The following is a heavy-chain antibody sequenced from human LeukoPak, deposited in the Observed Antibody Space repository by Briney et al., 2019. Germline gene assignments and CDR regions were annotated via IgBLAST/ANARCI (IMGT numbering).Heavy chain of an antibody. J-gene: IGHJ4*02. CDR2: ISYDGSNK. D-gene: IGHD2-2*01. V-gene: IGHV3-30*18. Sequence: GRSLRLSCAASGFTFSSYGMHWVRQAPGRGLEWVAVISYDGSNKYYADSVKGRFTISRDNSKNTLYLQLNSLRAEDTAVYYCAKEGNDQGYFDYWGQGTLVTVSS. CDR1: GFTFSSYG. CDR3: AKEGNDQGYFDY.